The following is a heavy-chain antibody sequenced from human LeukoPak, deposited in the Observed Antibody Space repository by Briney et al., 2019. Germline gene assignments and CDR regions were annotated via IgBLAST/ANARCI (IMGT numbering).Heavy chain of an antibody. D-gene: IGHD6-6*01. CDR2: ITPSGGST. CDR3: AREGGIAARPMDY. Sequence: GASVKVSCKASGYTFTSYYIHWVRQAPGQGLEWMGIITPSGGSTSYAQKFQGRVTMTRDTSTSTVYMELSSLRSEDTAVYYCAREGGIAARPMDYWGQGTTVTVSS. CDR1: GYTFTSYY. V-gene: IGHV1-46*01. J-gene: IGHJ6*02.